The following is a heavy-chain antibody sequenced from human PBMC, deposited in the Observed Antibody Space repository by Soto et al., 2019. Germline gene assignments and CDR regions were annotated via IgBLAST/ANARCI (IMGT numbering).Heavy chain of an antibody. CDR3: ARDRKLVIPGNYYYYGMDV. D-gene: IGHD3-9*01. V-gene: IGHV4-59*01. Sequence: PSEPLSLTCSVSGGSIRDYFWTWIRQPPGKGLEWIGYISSSGTINYNSSLKSRVTISLDTSRNHFSLKLSSVTAADTAVYFCARDRKLVIPGNYYYYGMDVWGQGTTVTVSS. J-gene: IGHJ6*02. CDR2: ISSSGTI. CDR1: GGSIRDYF.